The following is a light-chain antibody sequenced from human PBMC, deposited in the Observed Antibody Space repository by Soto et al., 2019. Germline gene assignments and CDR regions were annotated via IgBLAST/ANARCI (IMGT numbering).Light chain of an antibody. CDR3: QEYCSSPFT. CDR2: GIS. CDR1: QSINSNY. Sequence: EIVLTQSPGTLSLSPGERATHSCRASQSINSNYLAWYQQKPGQAPRPLIYGISTRATGVPDRFSGSGSGTDFTLAICRLEPEECAVYYCQEYCSSPFTCGPVTKVYIK. V-gene: IGKV3-20*01. J-gene: IGKJ3*01.